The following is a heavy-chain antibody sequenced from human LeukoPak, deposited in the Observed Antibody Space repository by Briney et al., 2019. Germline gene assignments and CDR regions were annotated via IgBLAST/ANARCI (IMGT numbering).Heavy chain of an antibody. CDR1: GFTFSSYV. CDR2: IRYDGSYQ. D-gene: IGHD5-18*01. CDR3: AKDPRDHSYGWSWRYFDY. Sequence: QPGGSLRLSCAASGFTFSSYVMHWVRQAPGKGLEWVAFIRYDGSYQYYADSVKGPFTISRDNSKNTLYLQMNSLTAEGTAVSYCAKDPRDHSYGWSWRYFDYWGQGTLVTVSS. V-gene: IGHV3-30*02. J-gene: IGHJ4*02.